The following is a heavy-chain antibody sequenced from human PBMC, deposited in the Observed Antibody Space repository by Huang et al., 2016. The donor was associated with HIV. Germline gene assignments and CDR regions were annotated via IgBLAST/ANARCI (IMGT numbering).Heavy chain of an antibody. CDR1: GFTFTSYA. Sequence: EVQLLESGGGLVQPGGSLRLSCAASGFTFTSYAMSWFRQAPGKGLDWVAGISGTGNTPYYADSLKGRFTISRDNARNTLYLQLNSLRPDDTAIYYCAKVRGSGSFYNDNWGQGTLVTVSS. D-gene: IGHD3-10*01. V-gene: IGHV3-23*01. CDR2: ISGTGNTP. CDR3: AKVRGSGSFYNDN. J-gene: IGHJ4*02.